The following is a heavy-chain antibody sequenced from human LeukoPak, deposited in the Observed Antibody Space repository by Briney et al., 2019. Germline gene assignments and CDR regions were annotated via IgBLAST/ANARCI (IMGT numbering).Heavy chain of an antibody. J-gene: IGHJ3*02. CDR3: ARDFVETGVVGFDM. D-gene: IGHD2-8*02. V-gene: IGHV4-4*07. CDR2: VYDGGRT. CDR1: GDSIGTYF. Sequence: EASETLSLTCTVSGDSIGTYFWNWIRQSAGEGLEWIGHVYDGGRTNYNPSLKGRVTISVDTSRNLFSLRLSSVTAADTAVYYCARDFVETGVVGFDMWGQGTMSTVSS.